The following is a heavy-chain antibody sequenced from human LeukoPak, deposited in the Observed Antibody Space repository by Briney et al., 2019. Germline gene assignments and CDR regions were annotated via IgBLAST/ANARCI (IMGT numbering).Heavy chain of an antibody. CDR2: ISGSGGNT. Sequence: PGGSLRLSCAASGFTFSTYVMSWVRQAPGKGLGWVSDISGSGGNTHYADSVKGRFTISRDNSKNTLNLQMNSLRAEDTALYYCATEKRSTTAYDYWGQGTVVTVSS. CDR1: GFTFSTYV. V-gene: IGHV3-23*01. D-gene: IGHD4-17*01. J-gene: IGHJ4*02. CDR3: ATEKRSTTAYDY.